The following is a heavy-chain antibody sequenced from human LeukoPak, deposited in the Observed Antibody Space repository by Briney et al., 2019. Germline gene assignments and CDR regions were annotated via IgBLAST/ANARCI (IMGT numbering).Heavy chain of an antibody. Sequence: SGTLSLTCAVSGGSISSSNWWSWVRQPPGKGLEWIGEIYHSGSTNYNPSLKSRVTISVDTSKNQFSLKLSSVTAADTAVYYCARDLRIAAAGWFDPWGQGTLVTVSS. CDR1: GGSISSSNW. D-gene: IGHD6-13*01. V-gene: IGHV4-4*02. J-gene: IGHJ5*02. CDR3: ARDLRIAAAGWFDP. CDR2: IYHSGST.